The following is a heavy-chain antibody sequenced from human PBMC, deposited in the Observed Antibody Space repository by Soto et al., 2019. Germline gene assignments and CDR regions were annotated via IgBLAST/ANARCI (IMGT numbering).Heavy chain of an antibody. J-gene: IGHJ4*02. D-gene: IGHD6-19*01. V-gene: IGHV2-26*01. CDR2: IFSNDEE. Sequence: SGPTLVNPTETLTLTCTVSGFSLGDAEMGVTWIRQAPGKALEWLAHIFSNDEESYSTSLKSRITISMDTSKSQVVLTMTNMGPVDTATYYCEGRRRWLVDSWGRGTPVPVSA. CDR3: EGRRRWLVDS. CDR1: GFSLGDAEMG.